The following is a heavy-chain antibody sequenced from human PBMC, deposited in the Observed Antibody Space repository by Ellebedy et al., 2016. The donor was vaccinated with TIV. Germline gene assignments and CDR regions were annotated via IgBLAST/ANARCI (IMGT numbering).Heavy chain of an antibody. CDR3: ARVGNYYGGNPSYYFDY. V-gene: IGHV1-69*10. D-gene: IGHD4-23*01. Sequence: AASVKVSCKASGSTFSSSGVSWVRQPPGQGLEWMGGIIPILVQANYAQKFQGRVTITADESTSTAYMELSSLGSEDTAVYYCARVGNYYGGNPSYYFDYWGQGTLVTVSS. CDR2: IIPILVQA. J-gene: IGHJ4*02. CDR1: GSTFSSSG.